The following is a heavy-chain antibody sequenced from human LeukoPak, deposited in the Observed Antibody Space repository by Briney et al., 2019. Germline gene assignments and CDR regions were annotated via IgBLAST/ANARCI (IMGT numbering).Heavy chain of an antibody. CDR2: TYYLGST. D-gene: IGHD1-26*01. J-gene: IGHJ3*02. CDR3: ATLGRAAGNAFDI. CDR1: GDSISFHF. V-gene: IGHV4-59*11. Sequence: MTSETLSLTCSVSGDSISFHFWSWIRQPPGKGLEWIGHTYYLGSTDYNPSLASRVTVSADTSKNQFSLKLSSVTAADTAVYYCATLGRAAGNAFDIWGQGTVVIVSS.